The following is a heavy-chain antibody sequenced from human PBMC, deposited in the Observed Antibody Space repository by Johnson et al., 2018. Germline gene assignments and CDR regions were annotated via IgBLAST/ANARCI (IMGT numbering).Heavy chain of an antibody. CDR2: ISYDGSQN. V-gene: IGHV3-30-3*01. J-gene: IGHJ3*02. Sequence: QVQLVESGGGVVQPGRSLRLSCAASGFTFSSYAMHWVRQAPGKGLEWVAVISYDGSQNYYADSVKGRFTISRDNFKNTLYLQMNSLRPEDTTMYYCTREARGTTGTFDIWGQGTMVTVSS. D-gene: IGHD1-7*01. CDR1: GFTFSSYA. CDR3: TREARGTTGTFDI.